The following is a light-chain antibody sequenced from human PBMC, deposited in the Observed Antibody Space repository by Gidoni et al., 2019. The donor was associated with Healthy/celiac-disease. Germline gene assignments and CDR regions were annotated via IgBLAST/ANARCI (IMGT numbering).Light chain of an antibody. V-gene: IGKV1-5*01. CDR2: DAS. CDR3: QQYNSYPET. Sequence: DLHITQSPSTLSASVGDRVTITCRASQSISSWLAWYQQKPGKAPKLLIYDASSLESGVPSRFSGSGSGTEFTLTISSLQPDDVATYYCQQYNSYPETFGQGTKVEIK. J-gene: IGKJ1*01. CDR1: QSISSW.